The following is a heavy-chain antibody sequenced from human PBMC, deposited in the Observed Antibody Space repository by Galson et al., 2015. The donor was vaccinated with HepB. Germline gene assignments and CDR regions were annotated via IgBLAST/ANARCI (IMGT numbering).Heavy chain of an antibody. CDR2: IVVGSGNT. V-gene: IGHV1-58*02. CDR3: AADLHSGSYLYYYYYGMDV. D-gene: IGHD1-26*01. Sequence: SVKVSCKASGFTFTSSAMQWVRQARGQRLEWIGWIVVGSGNTNYAQKFQERVTITRDMSTSTAYMELSSLRSEDTAVYYCAADLHSGSYLYYYYYGMDVWGQGTTVTVSS. CDR1: GFTFTSSA. J-gene: IGHJ6*02.